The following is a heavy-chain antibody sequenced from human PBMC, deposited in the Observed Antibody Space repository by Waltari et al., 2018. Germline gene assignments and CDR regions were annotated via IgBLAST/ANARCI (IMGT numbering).Heavy chain of an antibody. D-gene: IGHD2-8*01. CDR1: VGSISSSSYY. V-gene: IGHV4-39*07. Sequence: QLQLQESGPGLVKPSETLSLTCTVSVGSISSSSYYWGWIRQPPGKGLEWIGSIYYSGSTYYNPSLKSRVTISVDTSKNQFSLKLSSVTAADTAVYYCARGETNRDAFDIWGQGTMVTVSS. J-gene: IGHJ3*02. CDR2: IYYSGST. CDR3: ARGETNRDAFDI.